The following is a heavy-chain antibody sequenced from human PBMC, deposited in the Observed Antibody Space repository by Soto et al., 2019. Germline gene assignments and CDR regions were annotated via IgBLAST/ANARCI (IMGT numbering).Heavy chain of an antibody. CDR3: ASCYYYDSSGYFDGLDY. CDR1: GGTFSSYA. V-gene: IGHV1-69*01. CDR2: IIPIFGTA. Sequence: QVQLVQSGAEVKKPGSSVKVSCKASGGTFSSYAISWVRQAPGQGLEWMGGIIPIFGTANYAQKFQGRVTITADESTSTAYIELSSLRSEDTAVYYCASCYYYDSSGYFDGLDYWGQGTLVTVSS. J-gene: IGHJ4*02. D-gene: IGHD3-22*01.